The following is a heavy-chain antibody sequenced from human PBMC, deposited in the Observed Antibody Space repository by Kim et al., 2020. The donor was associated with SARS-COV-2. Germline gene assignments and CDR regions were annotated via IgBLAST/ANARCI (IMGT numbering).Heavy chain of an antibody. J-gene: IGHJ6*02. CDR2: ISWNSGNI. CDR3: AKDIARFGYCSGGSCYYYCYYGMDV. Sequence: GGSLRLFCAASGFTFDDYAMHWVRQAPGKGLEWVSGISWNSGNIGYADSVKGRFTISRDNAKNSLYLQMNSLRAEDTALYYCAKDIARFGYCSGGSCYYYCYYGMDVWGQGTTVTVSS. CDR1: GFTFDDYA. D-gene: IGHD2-15*01. V-gene: IGHV3-9*01.